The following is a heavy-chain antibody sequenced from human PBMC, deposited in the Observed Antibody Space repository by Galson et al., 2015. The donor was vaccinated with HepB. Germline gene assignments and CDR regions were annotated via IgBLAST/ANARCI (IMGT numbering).Heavy chain of an antibody. CDR3: VSAPGVPAATKIYNWFDP. V-gene: IGHV1-69*13. CDR2: IIPIFGTA. D-gene: IGHD2-2*01. CDR1: GGTFSSYA. Sequence: VKVSCKASGGTFSSYAISWVRQAPGQGLEWMGGIIPIFGTANYAQKFQGRVTITADESTSTAYMELSSLRSEDTAVYYCVSAPGVPAATKIYNWFDPWGQGTLVTVSS. J-gene: IGHJ5*02.